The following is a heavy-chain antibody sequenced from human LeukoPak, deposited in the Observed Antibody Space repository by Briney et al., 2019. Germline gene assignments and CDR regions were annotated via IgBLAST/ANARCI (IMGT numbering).Heavy chain of an antibody. D-gene: IGHD3-3*01. V-gene: IGHV3-23*01. CDR2: ISGSDGTT. J-gene: IGHJ4*02. CDR3: AKVRLSYDFWSGYEAPFDY. CDR1: GFTFVNYV. Sequence: GGSLRLSCAASGFTFVNYVMTWVRQAPGKGLEWVSSISGSDGTTFYADSVKGRFTISRDNSKNTLYLQMNSLRSEDTAVYYCAKVRLSYDFWSGYEAPFDYWGQGTLVTVSS.